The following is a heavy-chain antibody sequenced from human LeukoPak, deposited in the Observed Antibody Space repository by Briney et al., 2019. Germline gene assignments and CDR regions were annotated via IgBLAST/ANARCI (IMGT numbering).Heavy chain of an antibody. CDR3: AKVKPMMVANDAFDI. Sequence: GASVKVSCKASGYTFTSYDINWVRQATGQGLEWMGWMNPNSGSTGYAQKFQGRVTMTRNTSISTAYMELSSLRSEDTAVYYCAKVKPMMVANDAFDIWGQGTMVTVSS. CDR1: GYTFTSYD. CDR2: MNPNSGST. D-gene: IGHD3-22*01. J-gene: IGHJ3*02. V-gene: IGHV1-8*01.